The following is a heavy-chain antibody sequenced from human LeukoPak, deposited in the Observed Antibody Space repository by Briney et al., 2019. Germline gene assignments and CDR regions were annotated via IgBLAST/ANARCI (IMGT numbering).Heavy chain of an antibody. Sequence: ASVKVSCKASGYTFTGYYMHWVRRVPGQGLEWMGWINPNSGGTNYAQKFQGRVTMTRDTSISTAYMELSRLRSDDTAVYYCARDRYSSSWYYFDYWGQGTLVTVSS. D-gene: IGHD6-13*01. J-gene: IGHJ4*02. CDR3: ARDRYSSSWYYFDY. CDR1: GYTFTGYY. V-gene: IGHV1-2*02. CDR2: INPNSGGT.